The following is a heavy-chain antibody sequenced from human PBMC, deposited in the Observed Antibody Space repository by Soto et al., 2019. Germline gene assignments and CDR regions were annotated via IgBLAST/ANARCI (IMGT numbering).Heavy chain of an antibody. V-gene: IGHV3-30*18. CDR2: ISYDGSDK. CDR1: GFTFNTYG. Sequence: QDHLVESGGGVVQPGTSLRLSCAASGFTFNTYGMHWVRQAPGKGLEWVAVISYDGSDKFYADSVKGRFTISRDNSKNALYLQMSSLRPEDTAIYYCANSPNFYCSSPNCYKYYFEYWGQGTLVSVSS. D-gene: IGHD2-2*02. CDR3: ANSPNFYCSSPNCYKYYFEY. J-gene: IGHJ4*02.